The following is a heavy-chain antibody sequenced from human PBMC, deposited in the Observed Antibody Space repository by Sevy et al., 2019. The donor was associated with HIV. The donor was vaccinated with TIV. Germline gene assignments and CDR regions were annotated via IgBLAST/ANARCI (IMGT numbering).Heavy chain of an antibody. D-gene: IGHD3-3*01. Sequence: GGSLRLSCAASGFTFSSYAMSWVRQAPGKGLEWVSAISGSGGSAYYADSVKGRFTISRDNSKNTRYLQMNSLRAEDRAVYYCAKDQNDFWSGFVWVLHAFDIWGQGTMVTVSS. J-gene: IGHJ3*02. CDR3: AKDQNDFWSGFVWVLHAFDI. CDR1: GFTFSSYA. CDR2: ISGSGGSA. V-gene: IGHV3-23*01.